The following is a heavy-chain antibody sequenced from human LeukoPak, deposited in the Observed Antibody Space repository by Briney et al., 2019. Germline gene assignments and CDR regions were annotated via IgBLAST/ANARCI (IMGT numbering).Heavy chain of an antibody. Sequence: APVKVSCKASGYTFTGYYMHWVRQAPGQGLEWMGWINPNSGGTNYAQKFQGRVTMTRDTSISTAYMELSRLRSDDTAVYYCARGRTDSEGNYFDYWGQGTLVTVSS. D-gene: IGHD1-1*01. CDR1: GYTFTGYY. CDR2: INPNSGGT. CDR3: ARGRTDSEGNYFDY. V-gene: IGHV1-2*02. J-gene: IGHJ4*02.